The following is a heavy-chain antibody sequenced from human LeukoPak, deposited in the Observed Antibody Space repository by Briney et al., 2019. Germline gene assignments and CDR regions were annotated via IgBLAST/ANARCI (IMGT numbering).Heavy chain of an antibody. V-gene: IGHV3-23*01. J-gene: IGHJ3*02. Sequence: GGSLRLSCAASGFTFSSYVMSWVRQAPGKGLEWVSVISGSGGSTYYADSVKGRFTISRDNSKNTLYLQMNSLRAEDTAVYYCAKAGPSLHSSSFRAFDIWGQGTMVTVSS. D-gene: IGHD6-13*01. CDR2: ISGSGGST. CDR3: AKAGPSLHSSSFRAFDI. CDR1: GFTFSSYV.